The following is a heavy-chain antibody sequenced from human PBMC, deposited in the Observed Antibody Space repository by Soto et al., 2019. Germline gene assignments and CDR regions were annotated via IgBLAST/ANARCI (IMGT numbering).Heavy chain of an antibody. J-gene: IGHJ6*03. D-gene: IGHD4-17*01. V-gene: IGHV1-2*04. CDR3: ARAYGVGYYYYMDV. CDR2: INPNSGGT. CDR1: GYTFTGYY. Sequence: ASVKVSCKASGYTFTGYYMHWVRQAPGQGLEWMGWINPNSGGTKYAQKFQGWVTMTRDTSISTAYMEMSRLRSDDTAVYYCARAYGVGYYYYMDVWGKGTTVTVSS.